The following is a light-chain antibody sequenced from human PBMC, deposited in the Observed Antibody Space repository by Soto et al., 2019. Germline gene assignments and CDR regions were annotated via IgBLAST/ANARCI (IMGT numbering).Light chain of an antibody. J-gene: IGKJ4*01. CDR2: WAS. V-gene: IGKV4-1*01. CDR1: QSLLYRSTNKNY. Sequence: DILMTQSPESLTVSVGERATINCKSSQSLLYRSTNKNYLAWYQQKPGQPPKLLIYWASTREYGFPDRFRGTVSVTAFTLTISNVQAEDVSVYYCLRYYNTPLTFGGGTKVEIK. CDR3: LRYYNTPLT.